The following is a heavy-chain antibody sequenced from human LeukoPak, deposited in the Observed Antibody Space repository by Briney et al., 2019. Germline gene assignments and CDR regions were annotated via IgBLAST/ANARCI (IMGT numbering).Heavy chain of an antibody. CDR2: VSPFNGNT. J-gene: IGHJ4*02. Sequence: ASVKVSCKASGYTFSSYGIIWVRQAPGQGLQWMGWVSPFNGNTDYAPKLQGRVTMTTDTSTTTTYMELRSLTSDDTAVYYCARRGGSYSHSDFWGQGTLVTVSS. V-gene: IGHV1-18*01. CDR3: ARRGGSYSHSDF. CDR1: GYTFSSYG. D-gene: IGHD1-26*01.